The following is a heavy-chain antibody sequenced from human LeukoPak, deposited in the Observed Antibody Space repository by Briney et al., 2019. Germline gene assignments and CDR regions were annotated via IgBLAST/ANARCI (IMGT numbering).Heavy chain of an antibody. Sequence: PGGSLRLSCAASGFTFSSYGMHWVRQAPGKGLEWVAVIWYDGSNKYYADSVKGRFTISRDNSKNTLYLQMNSLRAEDTAVYYCAREGDFWSGYYGAYWGQGTLVTVSS. V-gene: IGHV3-33*01. J-gene: IGHJ4*02. CDR1: GFTFSSYG. CDR3: AREGDFWSGYYGAY. D-gene: IGHD3-3*01. CDR2: IWYDGSNK.